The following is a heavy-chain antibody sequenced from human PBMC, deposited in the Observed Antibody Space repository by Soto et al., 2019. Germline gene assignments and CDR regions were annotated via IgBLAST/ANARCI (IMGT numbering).Heavy chain of an antibody. CDR3: AKALLITGTTSAYFDY. CDR1: GFTFSSYA. J-gene: IGHJ4*02. CDR2: ISGSGGST. D-gene: IGHD1-20*01. V-gene: IGHV3-23*01. Sequence: GGSLRLSCAASGFTFSSYAMSWVRQAPGKGLEWVSAISGSGGSTYYADSVKGRFTISRDNSKNTLYLQMNSLRAEDTAVYYCAKALLITGTTSAYFDYWGQGTLVTVSS.